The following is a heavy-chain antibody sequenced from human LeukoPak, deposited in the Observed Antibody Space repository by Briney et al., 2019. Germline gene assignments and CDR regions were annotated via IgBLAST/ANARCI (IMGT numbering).Heavy chain of an antibody. Sequence: SETLSLTCAVSGYSISSGYYWGWIRQPPGKGLEWIGSINHSGSTNYNPSLKSRVTISVDTSKNQFSLKLSSVTAADTAVYYCARALPVVPAANNWFDPWGQGTLVTVSS. J-gene: IGHJ5*02. CDR2: INHSGST. CDR1: GYSISSGYY. D-gene: IGHD2-2*01. CDR3: ARALPVVPAANNWFDP. V-gene: IGHV4-38-2*01.